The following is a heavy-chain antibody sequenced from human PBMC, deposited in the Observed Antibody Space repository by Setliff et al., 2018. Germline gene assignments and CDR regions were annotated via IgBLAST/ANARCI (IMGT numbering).Heavy chain of an antibody. CDR2: ISSSGNTI. V-gene: IGHV3-23*05. CDR1: GFTLNTYV. J-gene: IGHJ4*02. D-gene: IGHD6-19*01. Sequence: GGSLRLSCLVSGFTLNTYVMNWVRQSPGKGLEWVSSISSSGNTIHYADSVQGRFTISRDKSKNTLYLQMNTLRADDTAVYYCVRDGQWLVPHYWGQGTLVTVSS. CDR3: VRDGQWLVPHY.